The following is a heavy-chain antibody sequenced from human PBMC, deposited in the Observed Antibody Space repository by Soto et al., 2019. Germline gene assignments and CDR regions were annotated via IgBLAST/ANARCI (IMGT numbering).Heavy chain of an antibody. CDR2: ISGSGGST. CDR1: GFTFSSYD. V-gene: IGHV3-23*01. J-gene: IGHJ4*02. D-gene: IGHD3-22*01. Sequence: EVQLLESGGGLVQPGGSLRLSCAASGFTFSSYDMSWVRQAPGKGLEWVSAISGSGGSTYYADSVKGRFTISRDNSKNMLYLQMNSLRAEDTAVYYCAKGGVDYYDCSGLRYWGQGTLVTVSS. CDR3: AKGGVDYYDCSGLRY.